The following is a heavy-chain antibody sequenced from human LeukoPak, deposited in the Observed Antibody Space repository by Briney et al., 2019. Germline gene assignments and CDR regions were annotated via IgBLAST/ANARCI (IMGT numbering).Heavy chain of an antibody. CDR2: IHYSGST. D-gene: IGHD3-22*01. V-gene: IGHV4-59*01. Sequence: PSETLPLTCTVSGGSITSSYWTWIRQPPGKGLEWIGYIHYSGSTNYNPSLKSRVTISVDTSKKQFSLKLRSVTAADTAVYYCARDSGSNGFDIWGQGTMVTVSS. CDR1: GGSITSSY. J-gene: IGHJ3*02. CDR3: ARDSGSNGFDI.